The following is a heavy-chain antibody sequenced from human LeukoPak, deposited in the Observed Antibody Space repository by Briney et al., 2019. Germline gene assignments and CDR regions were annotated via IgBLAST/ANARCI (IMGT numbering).Heavy chain of an antibody. V-gene: IGHV3-49*04. CDR2: IRSKAYGGTT. CDR3: TRDRDGDLYFDY. Sequence: PGRSLRLSCTASGFTFGDYAMSWVRQAPGKGLEWVGFIRSKAYGGTTEYAASVKGRFTISRDDSKSIAYLQMNSLKTEDTAVYYCTRDRDGDLYFDYWDQGTLVTVSS. J-gene: IGHJ4*02. D-gene: IGHD4-17*01. CDR1: GFTFGDYA.